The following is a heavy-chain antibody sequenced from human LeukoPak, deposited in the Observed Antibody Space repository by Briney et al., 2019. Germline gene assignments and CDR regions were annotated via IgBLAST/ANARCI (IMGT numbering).Heavy chain of an antibody. CDR3: AKDLRRCGGDCYSTAFDI. D-gene: IGHD2-21*01. Sequence: PGGSPRLSCAASGFTFSSYAMSWVRQAPGKGLEWVSAISGSGGSTYYADSVKGRFTISRDNSKNTLYLQMNSLRAEDTAVYYCAKDLRRCGGDCYSTAFDIWGQGTMVTVSS. CDR1: GFTFSSYA. V-gene: IGHV3-23*01. J-gene: IGHJ3*02. CDR2: ISGSGGST.